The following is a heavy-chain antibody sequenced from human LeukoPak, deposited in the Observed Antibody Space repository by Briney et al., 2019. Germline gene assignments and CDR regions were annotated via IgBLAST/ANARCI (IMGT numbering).Heavy chain of an antibody. CDR2: ISSSSSYI. Sequence: GGSLRLSCAASGFTFSSYSMNWVRQAPGKGLEWVSSISSSSSYIYYADSVKGRFTISRDNAKNSLYLQMNSLRAEDTAVYYCARTYYYDSSGYNDAFDIWGQGTVVTVSS. CDR1: GFTFSSYS. CDR3: ARTYYYDSSGYNDAFDI. J-gene: IGHJ3*02. V-gene: IGHV3-21*01. D-gene: IGHD3-22*01.